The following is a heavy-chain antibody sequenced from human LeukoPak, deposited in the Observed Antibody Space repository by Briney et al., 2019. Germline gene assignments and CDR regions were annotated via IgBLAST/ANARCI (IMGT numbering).Heavy chain of an antibody. V-gene: IGHV3-15*01. J-gene: IGHJ4*02. CDR3: TTAGYCSSTSCYGGDFDY. D-gene: IGHD2-2*01. Sequence: GGSLRLSCAASGFTFSNAWMSWVRQAPGKGLEWVGRIKSKTDGGTTDYAAPVKGRFTISRDDSKNTLYLQMNSLKTEDTAVYYCTTAGYCSSTSCYGGDFDYWGQGTLVTVSS. CDR2: IKSKTDGGTT. CDR1: GFTFSNAW.